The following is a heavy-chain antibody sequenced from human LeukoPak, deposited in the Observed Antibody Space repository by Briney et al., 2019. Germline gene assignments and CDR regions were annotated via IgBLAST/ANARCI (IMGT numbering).Heavy chain of an antibody. Sequence: PGGSLRLSCAASGFTVSNSYMSWVRQTPGKGLEWVANIKQDGSEKYYVDSVKGRFTISRDNAKNSLYLQMNSLRAEDTAVYYCARDGWGVGELSAHFDYWGQGTLVTVSS. CDR1: GFTVSNSY. D-gene: IGHD3-10*01. CDR3: ARDGWGVGELSAHFDY. J-gene: IGHJ4*02. CDR2: IKQDGSEK. V-gene: IGHV3-7*01.